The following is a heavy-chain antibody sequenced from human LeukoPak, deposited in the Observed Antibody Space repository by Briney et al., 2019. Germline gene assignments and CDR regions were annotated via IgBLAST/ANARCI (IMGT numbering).Heavy chain of an antibody. CDR1: GGSISSYY. V-gene: IGHV4-59*08. J-gene: IGHJ6*02. CDR2: IYYSGST. D-gene: IGHD4-17*01. Sequence: SETLSLTCTVSGGSISSYYWSWIRQPPGKGLEWIGYIYYSGSTNYNPSLKSRVTISVDTSKNQFSPKLSSVTAADTAVYYCARHGGYGDYWLYYYGMDVWGQGTTVTVSS. CDR3: ARHGGYGDYWLYYYGMDV.